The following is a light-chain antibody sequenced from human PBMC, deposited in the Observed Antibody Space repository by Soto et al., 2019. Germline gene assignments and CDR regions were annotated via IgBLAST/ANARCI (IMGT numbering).Light chain of an antibody. CDR1: SSNIGAGYD. Sequence: QSALTQPPSVSGAPGQRDTISCTGSSSNIGAGYDVHWYQQLPGTAPKLLIYGNSNRPSGVPDRFSGSKSGTSASLAITGLQADDESDYYCQSYDSSLSGFVVFGGRTKLTVL. CDR2: GNS. CDR3: QSYDSSLSGFVV. J-gene: IGLJ2*01. V-gene: IGLV1-40*01.